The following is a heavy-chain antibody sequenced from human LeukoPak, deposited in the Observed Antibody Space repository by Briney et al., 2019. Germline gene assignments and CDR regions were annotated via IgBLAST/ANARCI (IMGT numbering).Heavy chain of an antibody. CDR1: GGSISSGGYY. V-gene: IGHV4-31*01. D-gene: IGHD4-17*01. CDR2: IYYSGST. J-gene: IGHJ4*02. CDR3: ARLAADYGALDY. Sequence: SQTLSLTCTVSGGSISSGGYYWSWIRQHPGKGLEWIGYIYYSGSTYYNPSLKSQVTISVDTSKNQFSLKLSSVAAADTAVYYCARLAADYGALDYWGQGTLVTVSS.